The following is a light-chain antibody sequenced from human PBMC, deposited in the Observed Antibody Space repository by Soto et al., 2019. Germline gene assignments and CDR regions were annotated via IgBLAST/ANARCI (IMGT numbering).Light chain of an antibody. CDR1: QTVTDSY. V-gene: IGKV3-20*01. CDR2: GTS. J-gene: IGKJ4*01. Sequence: IVLTQSPGTLSLSPGESATLSCRASQTVTDSYLAWYQQTPGQAPRLLIYGTSNRAAGVPNRFRGAGSGTDFTLTIGRLEPEDFAVYYCQQFGGSFSFGGGTKVEI. CDR3: QQFGGSFS.